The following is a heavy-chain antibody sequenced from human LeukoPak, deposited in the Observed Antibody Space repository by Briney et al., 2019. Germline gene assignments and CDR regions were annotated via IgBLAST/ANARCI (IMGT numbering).Heavy chain of an antibody. V-gene: IGHV1-69*02. CDR2: IIPILGIA. Sequence: WLGRIIPILGIATYAQKFQGRVTITADKSTSTAYMELSSLRSEDTAVYYCAGMIAAKSDYWGQGTLVTVSS. D-gene: IGHD6-6*01. J-gene: IGHJ4*02. CDR3: AGMIAAKSDY.